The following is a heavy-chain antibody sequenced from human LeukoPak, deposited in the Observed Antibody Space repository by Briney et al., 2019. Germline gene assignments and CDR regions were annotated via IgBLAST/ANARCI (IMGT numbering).Heavy chain of an antibody. CDR2: ISSSSSYI. D-gene: IGHD3-22*01. CDR1: GFTFSSYS. V-gene: IGHV3-21*01. J-gene: IGHJ4*02. CDR3: ARDPSYYDSSGYYSSY. Sequence: GGSLRLSCAAAGFTFSSYSMNWVRQAPGKGLDWVSSISSSSSYIYYADSVKGRFTISRDNAKNSLYLQMNSLRAEDTAVYYCARDPSYYDSSGYYSSYWGQGTLVTVSS.